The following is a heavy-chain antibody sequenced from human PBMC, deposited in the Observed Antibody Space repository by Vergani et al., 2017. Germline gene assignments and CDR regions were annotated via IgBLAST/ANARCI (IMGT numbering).Heavy chain of an antibody. CDR3: AKDLCLLTWPMTTVTTCGLDY. D-gene: IGHD4-17*01. V-gene: IGHV3-23*04. CDR1: GFTFSSYG. J-gene: IGHJ4*02. CDR2: ISGSGGST. Sequence: EVQLVESGGGVVQPGRSLRLSCAASGFTFSSYGMHWVRQAPGKGLEWVSAISGSGGSTYYADSVKGRFTISRDNSKNTLYLQMNSLRAEDTAVYYCAKDLCLLTWPMTTVTTCGLDYWGQGTLVTVSS.